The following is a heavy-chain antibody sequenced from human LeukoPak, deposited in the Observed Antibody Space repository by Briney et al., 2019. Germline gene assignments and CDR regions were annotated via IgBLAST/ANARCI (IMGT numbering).Heavy chain of an antibody. V-gene: IGHV3-23*01. Sequence: GGSLRLSCAASGFTFSSYAMSWVRQAPVKGLEWVATVSGIGDNTHYADSVKGRFTISRDNSKNMVFLQMTSLRVEDTAVYYCAKVPSNGGNSDDFWGQGTQVTVSS. CDR3: AKVPSNGGNSDDF. CDR1: GFTFSSYA. J-gene: IGHJ4*02. D-gene: IGHD2-8*01. CDR2: VSGIGDNT.